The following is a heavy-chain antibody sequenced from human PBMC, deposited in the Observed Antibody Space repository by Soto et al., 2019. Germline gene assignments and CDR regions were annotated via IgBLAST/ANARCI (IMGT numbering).Heavy chain of an antibody. D-gene: IGHD1-7*01. CDR2: IKQDGSEK. V-gene: IGHV3-7*01. Sequence: GGSLRLSCAASGFTFSSYWMSWVRQAPGKGLEWVANIKQDGSEKYYVDSVKGRFTISRDNAKNSLYLQMNSLRAEDTAVYYCAREPYTWNYPTFDYWGQGTLVTVSS. CDR3: AREPYTWNYPTFDY. J-gene: IGHJ4*02. CDR1: GFTFSSYW.